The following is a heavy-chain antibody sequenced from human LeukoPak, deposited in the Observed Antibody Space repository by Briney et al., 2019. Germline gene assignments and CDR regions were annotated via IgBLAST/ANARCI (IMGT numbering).Heavy chain of an antibody. V-gene: IGHV1-69*06. D-gene: IGHD3-22*01. J-gene: IGHJ4*02. CDR2: INPMFGTV. Sequence: GASVKVPCKSSGGTFSNYAISWVRQAPGQGLEWMGAINPMFGTVKYAQKFQDRVTITADKSTSIVYMEMSTLISEDTAIYYCARDRYYKTSGYYFESIYWGQGTLVTVSS. CDR1: GGTFSNYA. CDR3: ARDRYYKTSGYYFESIY.